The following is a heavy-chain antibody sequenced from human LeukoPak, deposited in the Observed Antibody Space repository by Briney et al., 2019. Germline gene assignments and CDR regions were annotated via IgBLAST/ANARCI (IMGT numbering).Heavy chain of an antibody. CDR1: GFTFSSYG. CDR2: IWYGGSNK. V-gene: IGHV3-33*01. J-gene: IGHJ4*02. D-gene: IGHD5-18*01. CDR3: ARVDTAMGSFDY. Sequence: PGGSLRLSCAASGFTFSSYGMHWVRQAPGKGLEWVAVIWYGGSNKYYADSVKGRFTISRDNSKNTLYLQMNSLRAEDTAVYYCARVDTAMGSFDYWGQGTLVPVSS.